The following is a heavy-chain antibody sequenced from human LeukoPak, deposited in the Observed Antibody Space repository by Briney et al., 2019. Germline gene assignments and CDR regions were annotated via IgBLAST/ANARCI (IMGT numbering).Heavy chain of an antibody. V-gene: IGHV3-53*01. CDR3: ARSDCGGGRCYYFDY. Sequence: GGSLRLSCTASGFTVSSNYMSWVRQAPGQGLEWVSVTYSGGSTYYADSVKGRFTISRDNSENTLYLQMNSLRAEDTAVYYCARSDCGGGRCYYFDYWGQGTLVTVSS. CDR2: TYSGGST. D-gene: IGHD2-15*01. J-gene: IGHJ4*02. CDR1: GFTVSSNY.